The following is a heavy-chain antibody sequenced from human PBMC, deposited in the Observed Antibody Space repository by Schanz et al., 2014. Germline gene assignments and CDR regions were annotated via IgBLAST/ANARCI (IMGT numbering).Heavy chain of an antibody. CDR2: VSPYTGDT. Sequence: QVLLVQSGAEVKKPGASVKVSCKASGYRFIGYYVHWVRQAPGQGLEWMGRVSPYTGDTNYAQMVQGRGTVDTETSISTDDMEMSRQTTDDTAVVFGARENTAVAGMPRVMAVWGQGTTVAVSS. CDR1: GYRFIGYY. J-gene: IGHJ6*02. V-gene: IGHV1-2*06. D-gene: IGHD6-19*01. CDR3: ARENTAVAGMPRVMAV.